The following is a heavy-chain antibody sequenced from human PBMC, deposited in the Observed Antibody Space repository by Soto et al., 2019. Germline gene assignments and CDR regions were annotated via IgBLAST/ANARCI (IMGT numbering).Heavy chain of an antibody. Sequence: SEILSLTCTVSGGSISSSSYYWGWIRQPPGKGLEWIGSIYYSGSTYYNPSLKSRVTISVDTSKNQFSLKLSSVTAADTAVYYCARAQWELQTFYFDYWGQGTLVTVSS. D-gene: IGHD1-26*01. CDR2: IYYSGST. V-gene: IGHV4-39*01. CDR1: GGSISSSSYY. J-gene: IGHJ4*02. CDR3: ARAQWELQTFYFDY.